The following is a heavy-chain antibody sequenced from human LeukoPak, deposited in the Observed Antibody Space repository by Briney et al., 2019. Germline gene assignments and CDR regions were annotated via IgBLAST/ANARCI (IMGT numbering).Heavy chain of an antibody. J-gene: IGHJ4*02. CDR2: INPSGGST. Sequence: ASVKVSCKASGYTFTSYYMHWVRQAPGQGLEWMGIINPSGGSTSYAQKFQGRVTMTRDMSTSTVYMELSSLRSEDTAVYYCARDPQASGSYPQNGDYFDYWGQGTLVTVSS. CDR1: GYTFTSYY. CDR3: ARDPQASGSYPQNGDYFDY. V-gene: IGHV1-46*01. D-gene: IGHD1-26*01.